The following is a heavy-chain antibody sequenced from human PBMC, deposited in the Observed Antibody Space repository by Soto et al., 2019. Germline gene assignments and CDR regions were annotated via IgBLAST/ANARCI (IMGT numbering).Heavy chain of an antibody. Sequence: QVQLVESGGGVVQPGRSLRLSCAASGFTFSSYGMHWVRQAPGKGLEWVAVIWYDGSNKYYADSVKGRFTISRDNSKNTLYLQMNSLRAEDTAVYYCARDPAIFGLVIGYMDVWGKGTTVTVSS. D-gene: IGHD3-3*01. V-gene: IGHV3-33*01. CDR2: IWYDGSNK. CDR3: ARDPAIFGLVIGYMDV. CDR1: GFTFSSYG. J-gene: IGHJ6*03.